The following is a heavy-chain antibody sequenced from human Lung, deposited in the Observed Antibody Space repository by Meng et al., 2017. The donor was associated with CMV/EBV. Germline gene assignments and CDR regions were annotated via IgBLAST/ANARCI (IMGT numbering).Heavy chain of an antibody. CDR3: ARDPPPDPGIAVAGFFDP. Sequence: ASVXVSCKASGYTFTGYYMHWVRQAPGQGLEWMGWINPSSGGTNYAQKFQGRVTMTRDTSISTAYMELSRLRSDDTAVYYRARDPPPDPGIAVAGFFDPWXQGTLVTVSS. D-gene: IGHD6-19*01. V-gene: IGHV1-2*02. CDR2: INPSSGGT. J-gene: IGHJ5*02. CDR1: GYTFTGYY.